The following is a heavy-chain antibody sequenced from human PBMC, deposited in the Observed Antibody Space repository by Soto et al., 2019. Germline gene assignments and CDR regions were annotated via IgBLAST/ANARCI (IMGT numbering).Heavy chain of an antibody. D-gene: IGHD3-3*01. Sequence: SETLSLTCTVAGGSISSSSYYWGWIRQPPGKGLEWIGSIYYSGSTYYNPSLKSRVTISVDTSKNQFSLKLSSVTAADTAVYYCARVNRGHVLRFLEWPNYGDYWGQGTLVTVSS. CDR1: GGSISSSSYY. V-gene: IGHV4-39*01. CDR3: ARVNRGHVLRFLEWPNYGDY. J-gene: IGHJ4*02. CDR2: IYYSGST.